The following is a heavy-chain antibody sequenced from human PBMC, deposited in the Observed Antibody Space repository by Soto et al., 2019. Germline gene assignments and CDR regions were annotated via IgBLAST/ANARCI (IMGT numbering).Heavy chain of an antibody. V-gene: IGHV1-69*10. D-gene: IGHD1-26*01. Sequence: GASVKVSCKXSARTFFISGFGWVRQAPGEGLEWVGGIIPTLGTIHVAQRFQGRVTFTADKSTNTAYMEMNSLTSEDTALYYCARAAEWEQPSNQYYFDFWGQGTLVTVSS. CDR2: IIPTLGTI. CDR3: ARAAEWEQPSNQYYFDF. CDR1: ARTFFISG. J-gene: IGHJ4*02.